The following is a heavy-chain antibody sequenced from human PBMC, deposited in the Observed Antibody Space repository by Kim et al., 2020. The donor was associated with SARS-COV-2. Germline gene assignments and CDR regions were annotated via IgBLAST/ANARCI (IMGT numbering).Heavy chain of an antibody. Sequence: ASEKVSCKASGYSFTSYGISWVRQAPGQGLEWTGWISAYNGNTNYAQKLQGRVTMTPDTSTSTAYIELRSLRSDDTAVYYCARDLRSATSPNITIFGVDRYYGMDVWSQGTTVTVSS. CDR1: GYSFTSYG. CDR2: ISAYNGNT. D-gene: IGHD3-3*01. V-gene: IGHV1-18*04. J-gene: IGHJ6*02. CDR3: ARDLRSATSPNITIFGVDRYYGMDV.